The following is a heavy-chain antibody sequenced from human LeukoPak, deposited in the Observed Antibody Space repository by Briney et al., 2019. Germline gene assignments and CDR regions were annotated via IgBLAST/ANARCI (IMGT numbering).Heavy chain of an antibody. Sequence: EASVKVSCKASGYTFTGYYMHWVRQAPGQGLEWMGWINPNSGGTNYAQKFQGRVTMTRDTSISTAYMELSRLRSDDTAVYYCARDQHSSGWYGDYYYYMDGWGKGTTVTVSS. J-gene: IGHJ6*03. CDR3: ARDQHSSGWYGDYYYYMDG. CDR1: GYTFTGYY. V-gene: IGHV1-2*02. D-gene: IGHD6-19*01. CDR2: INPNSGGT.